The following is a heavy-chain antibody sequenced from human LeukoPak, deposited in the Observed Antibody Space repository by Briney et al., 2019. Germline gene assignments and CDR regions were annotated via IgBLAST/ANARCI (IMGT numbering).Heavy chain of an antibody. J-gene: IGHJ4*02. CDR3: ARDSSSDFDY. CDR1: GFTLSSYW. V-gene: IGHV3-7*01. CDR2: IKQDGSEK. Sequence: GGSLRLSCAASGFTLSSYWMNWARQAPGKGLEWVANIKQDGSEKYFVDSVKGRFTISRDNAKNSLYLQMNSLRAEDTAVYYCARDSSSDFDYWGQGTLVTVSS. D-gene: IGHD3-22*01.